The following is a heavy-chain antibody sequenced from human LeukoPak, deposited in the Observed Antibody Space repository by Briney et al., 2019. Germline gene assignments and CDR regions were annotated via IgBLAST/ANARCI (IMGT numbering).Heavy chain of an antibody. V-gene: IGHV1-18*01. CDR1: GYIFTSYG. J-gene: IGHJ4*02. CDR3: ARGRITIFGVFMGFDY. CDR2: ISAYNGNT. D-gene: IGHD3-3*01. Sequence: ASVKVSCKASGYIFTSYGISWVRQAPGQGLEWMGWISAYNGNTNYAQKLQGRVTMTTDTSASTAYMELRSLRSDDTAVYYCARGRITIFGVFMGFDYWGQGTLVTVSS.